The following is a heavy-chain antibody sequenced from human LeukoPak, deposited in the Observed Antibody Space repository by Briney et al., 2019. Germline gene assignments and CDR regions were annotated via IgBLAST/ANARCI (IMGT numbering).Heavy chain of an antibody. Sequence: GGSPRLSCAASGFTFSSYGMHWVRQAPGKGLEWVAFIRYDGSNKYYADSVKGRFTISRDNSKNTLYLQMNSLRAEDTAVYYCAKDGKDIVVVVAASAYYFDYWGQGTLVTVSS. J-gene: IGHJ4*02. CDR1: GFTFSSYG. CDR2: IRYDGSNK. V-gene: IGHV3-30*02. CDR3: AKDGKDIVVVVAASAYYFDY. D-gene: IGHD2-15*01.